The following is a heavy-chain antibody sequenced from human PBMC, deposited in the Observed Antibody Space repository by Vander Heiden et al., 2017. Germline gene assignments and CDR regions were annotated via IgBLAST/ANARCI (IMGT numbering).Heavy chain of an antibody. CDR2: IYSGGST. V-gene: IGHV3-53*01. CDR3: AREGPGDYYGMDV. J-gene: IGHJ6*02. CDR1: GFPVSSNY. Sequence: EVQLVESGGGLIQPGGSLRLSCAASGFPVSSNYMSWVSQAPGKGLEWVSVIYSGGSTYYADSVKGRFTISRDNSKNTLYLQMNSLRAEDTAVYYCAREGPGDYYGMDVWGQGTTVTVSS. D-gene: IGHD2-2*01.